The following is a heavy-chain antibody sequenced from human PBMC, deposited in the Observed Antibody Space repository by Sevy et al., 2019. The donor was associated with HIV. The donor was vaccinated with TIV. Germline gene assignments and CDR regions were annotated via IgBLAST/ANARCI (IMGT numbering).Heavy chain of an antibody. D-gene: IGHD3-9*01. CDR2: IYQSGNT. CDR1: AYSVSSAYS. CDR3: ASFGRLFIISGDFFEI. Sequence: SETLSLTCAVSAYSVSSAYSWGWIRQPPGKGLEWIGNIYQSGNTDYNPSLKSRFTISVDTSTNQFSLRLTSVTAADTAVYYCASFGRLFIISGDFFEIWGQGTMVTVSS. J-gene: IGHJ3*02. V-gene: IGHV4-38-2*01.